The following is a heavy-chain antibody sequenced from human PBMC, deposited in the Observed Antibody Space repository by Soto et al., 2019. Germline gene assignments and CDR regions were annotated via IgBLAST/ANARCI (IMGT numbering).Heavy chain of an antibody. CDR2: VYWDDDK. V-gene: IGHV2-5*02. D-gene: IGHD3-16*01. CDR1: GFSVSTSGVA. Sequence: SGPTLVNPAQTLTLTCTFSGFSVSTSGVAVGWLRQPPGKAPEWLALVYWDDDKRYSPSLKSRLTITKDTSKNQVVLTMTNMEPVDTVTYYCAHRPITFMASWFDPWGQGIPGHRLL. CDR3: AHRPITFMASWFDP. J-gene: IGHJ5*02.